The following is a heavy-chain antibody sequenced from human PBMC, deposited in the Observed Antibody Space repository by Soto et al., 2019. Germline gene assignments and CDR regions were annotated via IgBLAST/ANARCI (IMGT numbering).Heavy chain of an antibody. J-gene: IGHJ3*02. Sequence: QVQLEQSGAEVKKAGSSVKVSCKAFGGSVNSHAISWVRQAPGQGLEWMGGIIPMFGTPTYAQRFQAGVTISADESTSTVYLDLSSLISEDTAMYYCARSRNVAEFNDYGGNYHGFDIWGQGTMVTVSS. CDR3: ARSRNVAEFNDYGGNYHGFDI. CDR2: IIPMFGTP. CDR1: GGSVNSHA. D-gene: IGHD4-17*01. V-gene: IGHV1-69*01.